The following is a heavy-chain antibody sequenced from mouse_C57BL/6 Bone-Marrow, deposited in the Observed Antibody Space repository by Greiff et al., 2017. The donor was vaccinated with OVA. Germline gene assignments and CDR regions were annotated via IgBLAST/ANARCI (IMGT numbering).Heavy chain of an antibody. CDR1: GYTFTSYW. V-gene: IGHV1-72*01. D-gene: IGHD1-1*01. CDR2: IDPNSGGT. Sequence: QVQLQQSGAELAKPGASVKLSCKASGYTFTSYWMHWVKQRPGRGLEWIGRIDPNSGGTKYNEKFKSKATLTVDKPSSTAYMQLSSLTSEDSAVYYCARGKITTVVAHFDYWGQGTTLTVSS. J-gene: IGHJ2*01. CDR3: ARGKITTVVAHFDY.